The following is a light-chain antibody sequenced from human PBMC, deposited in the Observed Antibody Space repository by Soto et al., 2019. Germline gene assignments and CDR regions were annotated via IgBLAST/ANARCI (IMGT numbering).Light chain of an antibody. CDR1: QSLNSSY. J-gene: IGKJ5*01. CDR2: DAS. V-gene: IGKV3-11*01. CDR3: QQRSNWPPIT. Sequence: EIVLTQSPATLSLSPGERATLSCRASQSLNSSYLAWYQQKPGQAPRLLIYDASNRATGIPARFSGSGSGTDFTLTISSLEPEDFAVYYCQQRSNWPPITFGQGTRLEI.